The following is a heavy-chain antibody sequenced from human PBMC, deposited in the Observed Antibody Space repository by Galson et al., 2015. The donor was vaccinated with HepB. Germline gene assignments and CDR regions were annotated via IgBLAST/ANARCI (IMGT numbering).Heavy chain of an antibody. D-gene: IGHD2-2*01. J-gene: IGHJ3*01. V-gene: IGHV3-21*01. CDR2: ITSSGNSI. CDR3: ARERYSTTWNDALDL. CDR1: EFKLISHT. Sequence: SLRLSCAASEFKLISHTMDWVRQTPGKGLEWVSSITSSGNSIYYTDSVKGRFTISRDNTKNLVFLQMNGLRAEDTAVYYCARERYSTTWNDALDLWGQGTMVTVPS.